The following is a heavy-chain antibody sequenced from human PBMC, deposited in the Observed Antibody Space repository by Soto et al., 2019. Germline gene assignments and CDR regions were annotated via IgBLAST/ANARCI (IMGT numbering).Heavy chain of an antibody. V-gene: IGHV1-46*01. CDR3: ARSTMDIVVVTAAMLDWFDP. D-gene: IGHD2-2*03. Sequence: ASVKVSCKASGYTFTSYYMHWVRQAPGQGLEWMGIINPSGGSASYAQKFQGRVTMTRDTSTSTVYMELSSLRSEDTAVYYCARSTMDIVVVTAAMLDWFDPWGQGTLVTVSS. CDR1: GYTFTSYY. CDR2: INPSGGSA. J-gene: IGHJ5*02.